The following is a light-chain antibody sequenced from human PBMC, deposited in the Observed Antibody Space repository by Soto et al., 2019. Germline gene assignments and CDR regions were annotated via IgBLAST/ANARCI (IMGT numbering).Light chain of an antibody. CDR2: GAS. J-gene: IGKJ1*01. CDR1: QSVSIN. CDR3: QQYNNWPRT. Sequence: EIVMTQSPATLSVSPGERATLSCRASQSVSINLAWYQQKPGQAPRLLTYGASTRATGIPARFSGSGSGTEFTLTISSLQSEDFAVYYCQQYNNWPRTFGQGTKVEIK. V-gene: IGKV3-15*01.